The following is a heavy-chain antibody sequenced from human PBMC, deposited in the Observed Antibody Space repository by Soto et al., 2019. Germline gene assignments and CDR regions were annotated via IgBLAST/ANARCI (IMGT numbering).Heavy chain of an antibody. CDR1: GGSLSTNP. CDR3: ARRDSGGFFRFFDS. V-gene: IGHV1-69*06. CDR2: TGSGTGPG. Sequence: SVKVSCKASGGSLSTNPISWVRQAPGQGLEWMGGTGSGTGPGNNAQKFQGRLTVTADKSASTVYMELTNLSSEDTAVYYCARRDSGGFFRFFDSWGQGTLVTAPQ. D-gene: IGHD2-15*01. J-gene: IGHJ4*02.